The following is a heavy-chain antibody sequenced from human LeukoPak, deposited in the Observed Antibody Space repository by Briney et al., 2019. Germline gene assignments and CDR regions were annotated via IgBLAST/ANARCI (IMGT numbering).Heavy chain of an antibody. CDR1: GFTFSSYA. Sequence: GGSLRLSCAASGFTFSSYAMSWVRQAPGKGLEWVSAISGSGGSTYYADSVKGRFTISRDNSKNTLYLQMNSLRAEDTAVYYCAKGPSLGDYDILTGFVPLPLNWFDPWGQGTLVTVSS. CDR3: AKGPSLGDYDILTGFVPLPLNWFDP. J-gene: IGHJ5*02. V-gene: IGHV3-23*01. CDR2: ISGSGGST. D-gene: IGHD3-9*01.